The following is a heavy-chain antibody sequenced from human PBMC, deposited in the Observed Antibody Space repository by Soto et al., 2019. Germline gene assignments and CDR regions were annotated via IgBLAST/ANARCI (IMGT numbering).Heavy chain of an antibody. V-gene: IGHV1-18*01. D-gene: IGHD3-16*01. CDR3: ARDWFGVDY. Sequence: QVQLVQSGAEVKKPGASVKVSCKASGYTFTSYGISWVRQAPGQGLEWMGWINAYNGNTHYAQKRQGRVTMTTDTPTGTDYMELRSLRSDDTAVYYCARDWFGVDYWGQGPLVTVSS. CDR2: INAYNGNT. J-gene: IGHJ4*02. CDR1: GYTFTSYG.